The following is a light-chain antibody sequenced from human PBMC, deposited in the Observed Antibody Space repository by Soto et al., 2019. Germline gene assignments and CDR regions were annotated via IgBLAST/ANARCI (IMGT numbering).Light chain of an antibody. Sequence: DMQMTQSPSSVSTSVGVRVTITCWASEGIRSWLAWYQQKPGKAPKLLIYAASSLQSGVPSRCSGSGSGTDFTLTISSLQPEDFATYYCQQANSFPLTFGGGTKVEIK. CDR3: QQANSFPLT. CDR2: AAS. J-gene: IGKJ4*01. CDR1: EGIRSW. V-gene: IGKV1-12*01.